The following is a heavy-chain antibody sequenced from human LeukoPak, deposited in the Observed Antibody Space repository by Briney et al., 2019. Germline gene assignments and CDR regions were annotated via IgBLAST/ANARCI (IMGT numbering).Heavy chain of an antibody. V-gene: IGHV3-21*01. J-gene: IGHJ3*02. CDR3: AREMDTASDAFDI. D-gene: IGHD5-18*01. CDR2: ISSSSSYI. CDR1: GFTFSSYS. Sequence: PGGSLTLSCAASGFTFSSYSMNWVRQAPGKGLEWVSSISSSSSYIYYANSVKGRFTISRDNAKNSLYLQMNSLRAEDTAVYYCAREMDTASDAFDIWGQGTMVTVSS.